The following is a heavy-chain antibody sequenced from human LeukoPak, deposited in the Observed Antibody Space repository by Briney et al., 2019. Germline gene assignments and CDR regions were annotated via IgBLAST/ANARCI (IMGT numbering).Heavy chain of an antibody. CDR2: IYHSGST. J-gene: IGHJ3*01. CDR1: GGSISSYY. CDR3: ARGKYCVAGYVLEV. V-gene: IGHV4-59*08. D-gene: IGHD2-21*01. Sequence: PSETLSLTCSVSGGSISSYYWSWIRQPPGEGLEWIGYIYHSGSTNYNPSLKSRVTISVDTSKNQFSLKLSSVTAADTAVYYCARGKYCVAGYVLEVWGKGTTVTVSS.